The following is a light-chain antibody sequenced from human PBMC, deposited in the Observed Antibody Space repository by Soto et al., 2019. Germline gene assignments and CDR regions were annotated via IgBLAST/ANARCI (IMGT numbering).Light chain of an antibody. Sequence: QSVLTQPASVSGSPGQSITISCTGTSSDVGGYNYVSWYQQHPGKAPKLMIYEVSNRPSGVSNRFSGSKSGNTASLNISGLQAEDEADYYCSSYTSSSTLVVFGGGTQLTVL. CDR1: SSDVGGYNY. CDR3: SSYTSSSTLVV. V-gene: IGLV2-14*01. J-gene: IGLJ2*01. CDR2: EVS.